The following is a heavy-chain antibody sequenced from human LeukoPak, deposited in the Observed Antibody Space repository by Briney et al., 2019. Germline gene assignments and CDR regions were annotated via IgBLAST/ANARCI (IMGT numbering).Heavy chain of an antibody. Sequence: GGSLRLSCAASGFTFSSYAMSWVRQAPGKGLEWVSAISGSGGSKYYADSVKGRFTISRDNSKNTLYLQMNSLRAEDTAVYYCASSGYYDSSGYPFDYWGQGTLVTVSS. CDR1: GFTFSSYA. CDR3: ASSGYYDSSGYPFDY. J-gene: IGHJ4*02. V-gene: IGHV3-23*01. D-gene: IGHD3-22*01. CDR2: ISGSGGSK.